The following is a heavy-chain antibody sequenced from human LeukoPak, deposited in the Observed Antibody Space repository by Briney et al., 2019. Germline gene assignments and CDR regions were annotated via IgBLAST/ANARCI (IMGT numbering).Heavy chain of an antibody. CDR2: INPNSGGT. D-gene: IGHD1-26*01. J-gene: IGHJ4*02. Sequence: GASVKVSCKASGYTFTGYYMHWVRQAPGQGLEWMGWINPNSGGTNYAQKFQGRVTMTRDTSISTAYMELSRLRSDDTAVYYCARVKGTRGSYYYRDWGQGTLVTVSS. CDR1: GYTFTGYY. CDR3: ARVKGTRGSYYYRD. V-gene: IGHV1-2*02.